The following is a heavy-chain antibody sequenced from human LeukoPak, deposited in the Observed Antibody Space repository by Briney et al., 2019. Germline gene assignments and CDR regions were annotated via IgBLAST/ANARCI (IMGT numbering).Heavy chain of an antibody. CDR2: IYHSGST. Sequence: SETLSLTCAVSGYSISSGYYWGWIRQPPGKGLEWIGSIYHSGSTYYNPSLKSRVTISVDTSKNQLSLKLSSVTAADTAVYYCARATGYCSSTSCYNYFDYWGQGTLVTVSS. V-gene: IGHV4-38-2*01. CDR3: ARATGYCSSTSCYNYFDY. CDR1: GYSISSGYY. J-gene: IGHJ4*02. D-gene: IGHD2-2*02.